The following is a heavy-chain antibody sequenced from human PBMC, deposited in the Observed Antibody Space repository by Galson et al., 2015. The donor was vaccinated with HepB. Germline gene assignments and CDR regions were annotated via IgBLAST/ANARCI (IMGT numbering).Heavy chain of an antibody. CDR2: INPNSGGT. V-gene: IGHV1-2*02. CDR1: GYTFTGYY. CDR3: ARDLRVWAGDLDY. Sequence: SVKVSCKASGYTFTGYYMHWVRQAPGQGLEWMGWINPNSGGTNYAQKFQGRVTMTTDTSTSTAYMELRSLRSDDTAVYYCARDLRVWAGDLDYWGQGTLVTVSS. D-gene: IGHD3/OR15-3a*01. J-gene: IGHJ4*02.